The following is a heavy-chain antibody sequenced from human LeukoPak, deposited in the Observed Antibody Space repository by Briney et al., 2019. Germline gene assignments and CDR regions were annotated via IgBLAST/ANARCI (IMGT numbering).Heavy chain of an antibody. D-gene: IGHD6-13*01. CDR2: ISNSGGST. CDR1: GFTFDDYG. CDR3: AKDPLGAAAGTPFDY. J-gene: IGHJ4*02. Sequence: PGGSLRLSCAASGFTFDDYGMSWVRQAPGKGLEWVSVISNSGGSTYCADSVKGRFTISRDNSKDTLHLQMNSLRAEDTAVYYCAKDPLGAAAGTPFDYWGQGTLVTVSS. V-gene: IGHV3-23*01.